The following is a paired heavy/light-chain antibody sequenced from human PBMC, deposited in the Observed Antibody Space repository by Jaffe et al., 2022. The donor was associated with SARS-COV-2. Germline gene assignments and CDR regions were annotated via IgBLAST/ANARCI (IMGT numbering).Light chain of an antibody. CDR1: QSVSSN. CDR2: GAS. Sequence: EIVMTQSPATLSVSPGERVTLSCRASQSVSSNLAWFQQKPGQAPRLLMYGASIRATGFPARFSGSGSGTEFTLTISSLQSEDFAIYYCQQYNSWPPFSFGPGTKVDIK. V-gene: IGKV3-15*01. CDR3: QQYNSWPPFS. J-gene: IGKJ3*01.
Heavy chain of an antibody. J-gene: IGHJ6*02. CDR1: GFIFSVYA. V-gene: IGHV3-64D*09. CDR2: ISANGAST. D-gene: IGHD2-8*01. CDR3: VKAMRLSNGFEYGMDV. Sequence: EVQLVESGGNLVQPGGSLRLSCSASGFIFSVYAMHWVRQAPGERLEYVSAISANGASTYYADSVRGRFTISRDNSKNTVYLQMSSLRGGDTAVYYCVKAMRLSNGFEYGMDVWGQGTTVSVSS.